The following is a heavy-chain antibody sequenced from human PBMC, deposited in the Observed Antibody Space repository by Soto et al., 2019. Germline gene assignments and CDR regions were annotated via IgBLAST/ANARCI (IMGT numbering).Heavy chain of an antibody. CDR3: AACGVRSKYYYGSGSYYYFDY. V-gene: IGHV1-58*01. D-gene: IGHD3-10*01. J-gene: IGHJ4*02. CDR2: IVVGSGNT. Sequence: ASVKVSCKASGFTFTSSAVQWVRQARGQRLEWIGWIVVGSGNTNYAQKFQERVTITRDMSTSTTYMELSSLRSEDTAVYYCAACGVRSKYYYGSGSYYYFDYWGQGTLVTVSS. CDR1: GFTFTSSA.